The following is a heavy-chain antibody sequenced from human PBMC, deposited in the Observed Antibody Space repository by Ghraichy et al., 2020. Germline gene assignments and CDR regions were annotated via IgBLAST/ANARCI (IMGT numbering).Heavy chain of an antibody. D-gene: IGHD3-22*01. J-gene: IGHJ2*01. CDR3: ATKDSFDTSSYFGTRYFDL. V-gene: IGHV1-24*01. Sequence: GGFDPEDGETIYAQKFQGRVTVTEDTSTATAYMELSSLRSEDTAVYYCATKDSFDTSSYFGTRYFDLWGRGTLVTVSS. CDR2: FDPEDGET.